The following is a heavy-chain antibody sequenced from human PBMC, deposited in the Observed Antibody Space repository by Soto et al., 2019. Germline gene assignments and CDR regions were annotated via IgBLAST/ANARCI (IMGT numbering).Heavy chain of an antibody. CDR2: ISSSSSYI. CDR1: GFTFSSYS. V-gene: IGHV3-21*01. J-gene: IGHJ4*02. CDR3: ARDGDYGSGSYHDY. Sequence: EVQLVESGGGLVKPGGSLRLSCAASGFTFSSYSMNWVHQAPGKGLEWVSSISSSSSYIYYADSVKGRFTISRDNAKNSLYLQMNSLRAEDTAVYYCARDGDYGSGSYHDYWGQGTLVTVSS. D-gene: IGHD3-10*01.